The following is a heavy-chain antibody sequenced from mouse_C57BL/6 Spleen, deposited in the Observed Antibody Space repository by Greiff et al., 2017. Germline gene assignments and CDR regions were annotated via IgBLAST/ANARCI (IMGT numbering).Heavy chain of an antibody. CDR2: ISSGSSTI. J-gene: IGHJ1*03. D-gene: IGHD1-1*01. V-gene: IGHV5-17*01. Sequence: EVHLVESGGGLVKPGGSLKLSCAASGFTFSDYGMHWVRQAPEKGLEWVAYISSGSSTIYYADTVKGRFTISRDNAKNTLFLQMTSLRSEDTAMYYCARWGYYGSSHWYFDVWGTGTTVTVSS. CDR1: GFTFSDYG. CDR3: ARWGYYGSSHWYFDV.